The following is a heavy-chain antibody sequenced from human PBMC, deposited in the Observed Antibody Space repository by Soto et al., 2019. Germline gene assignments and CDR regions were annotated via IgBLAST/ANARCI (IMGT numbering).Heavy chain of an antibody. CDR1: GGSISSYY. D-gene: IGHD6-13*01. CDR3: AREKGVQQYYYYYGMDV. Sequence: QVQLQESGPGLVKPSETLSLTCTVSGGSISSYYWSWIRQPPGKGLEWIGYIYYSGSTNYNPSLKSRVTISVDTSKNQFSLKLSSVTAADTAVYYCAREKGVQQYYYYYGMDVWGQGTTVTVSS. V-gene: IGHV4-59*01. J-gene: IGHJ6*02. CDR2: IYYSGST.